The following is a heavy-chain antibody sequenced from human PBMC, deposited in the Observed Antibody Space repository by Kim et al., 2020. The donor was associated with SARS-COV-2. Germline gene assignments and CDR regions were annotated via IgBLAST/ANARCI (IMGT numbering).Heavy chain of an antibody. CDR1: GFTFSSYG. D-gene: IGHD3-3*01. Sequence: GGSLRLSCAASGFTFSSYGMHWVRQAPGKGLEWVAVISYDGSNKYYADSVKGRFTISRDNSKNTLYLQMNSLRAEDTAVYYCAKDKSFIHDGDFWSGYSSNYYYYGMDVWGQGTTVTVSS. V-gene: IGHV3-30*18. J-gene: IGHJ6*02. CDR3: AKDKSFIHDGDFWSGYSSNYYYYGMDV. CDR2: ISYDGSNK.